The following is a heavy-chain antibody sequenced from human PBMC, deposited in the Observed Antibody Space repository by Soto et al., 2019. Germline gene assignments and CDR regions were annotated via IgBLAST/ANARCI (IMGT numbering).Heavy chain of an antibody. CDR1: GYTFTSYD. CDR2: MNPNSGNT. V-gene: IGHV1-8*01. J-gene: IGHJ3*02. CDR3: ARGQSLKNTYYDFWSGLDAFDI. Sequence: VASVKVSCKASGYTFTSYDINWVRQATGQGLEWMGWMNPNSGNTGYAQKFQGRVTMTRNTSISTAYMELSSLRSEDTAVYYCARGQSLKNTYYDFWSGLDAFDIWGQGTMVTVSS. D-gene: IGHD3-3*01.